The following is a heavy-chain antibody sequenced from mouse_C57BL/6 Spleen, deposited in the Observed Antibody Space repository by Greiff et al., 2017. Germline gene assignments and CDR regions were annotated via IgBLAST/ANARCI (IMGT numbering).Heavy chain of an antibody. J-gene: IGHJ1*03. V-gene: IGHV1-55*01. CDR2: IYPGSGST. D-gene: IGHD2-2*01. Sequence: QVQLKQPGAELVKPGASVKMSCKASGYTFTSYWITWVKQRPGQGLEWIGDIYPGSGSTNYNEKFKSKATLTVDTSSSTAYMQLSSLTSEDSAVYYCARGGYPFWYFDVWGTGTTVTVSS. CDR1: GYTFTSYW. CDR3: ARGGYPFWYFDV.